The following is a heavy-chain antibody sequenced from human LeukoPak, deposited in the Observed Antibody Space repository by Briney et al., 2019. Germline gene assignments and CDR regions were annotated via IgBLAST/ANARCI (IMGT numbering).Heavy chain of an antibody. Sequence: SETLSLTCTVSGGSFGSYYWSWIRQPPGKGLEWIGYIYYSGSTDYNPSLKSRVTISIDTSKNQFSLKLSSVTAADTAVYYCAREGTTVVTPFDYWGQGTLVTVSS. V-gene: IGHV4-59*12. J-gene: IGHJ4*02. CDR1: GGSFGSYY. CDR2: IYYSGST. CDR3: AREGTTVVTPFDY. D-gene: IGHD4-23*01.